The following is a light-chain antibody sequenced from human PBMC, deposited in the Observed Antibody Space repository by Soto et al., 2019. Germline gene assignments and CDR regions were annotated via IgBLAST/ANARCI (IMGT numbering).Light chain of an antibody. J-gene: IGKJ5*01. Sequence: IQNSRSPSWLCSALGDSVALGCRASQDINKNLIWYQQKPGKAPKLLIYDASDLETGVPSRFSGRGSATGVTFTLSSLQTEDFATYYGQPYETPTLTFGQGTRLEIK. V-gene: IGKV1-33*01. CDR3: QPYETPTLT. CDR2: DAS. CDR1: QDINKN.